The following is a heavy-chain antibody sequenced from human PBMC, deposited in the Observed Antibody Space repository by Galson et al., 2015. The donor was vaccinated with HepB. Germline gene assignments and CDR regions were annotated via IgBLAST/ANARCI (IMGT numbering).Heavy chain of an antibody. Sequence: SLRLSCAASGFTFSSYEMNWVRQAPGKGLEWVSYISSSGSTIYYADSVKGRFTISRDNAKNSLYLQMNSLRAEDTAVYYCARDQKWGLRYFDWISQYYYGMDVWGQGTTVTVSS. CDR3: ARDQKWGLRYFDWISQYYYGMDV. J-gene: IGHJ6*02. CDR1: GFTFSSYE. CDR2: ISSSGSTI. D-gene: IGHD3-9*01. V-gene: IGHV3-48*03.